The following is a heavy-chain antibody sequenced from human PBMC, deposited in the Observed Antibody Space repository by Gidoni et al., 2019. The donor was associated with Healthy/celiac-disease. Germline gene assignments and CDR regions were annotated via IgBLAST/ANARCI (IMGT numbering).Heavy chain of an antibody. CDR3: AIHNWNYVGDFDY. CDR2: IYYSGST. J-gene: IGHJ4*02. V-gene: IGHV4-39*01. D-gene: IGHD1-7*01. CDR1: GGSISSSSDY. Sequence: QLQLPESGPGLVKPSEHLSLTCTVSGGSISSSSDYWGWLLQPPGKGLEWVGSIYYSGSTYDNPSLKSRVTISVDTSKNQFSLKLSSVTAADTAVYYWAIHNWNYVGDFDYWGQGTLVTVSS.